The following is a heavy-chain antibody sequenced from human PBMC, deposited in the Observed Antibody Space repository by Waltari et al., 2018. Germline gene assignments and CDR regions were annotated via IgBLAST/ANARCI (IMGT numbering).Heavy chain of an antibody. CDR2: IYYSGRT. Sequence: QVQLQESGPGLVKPSETLSLTCTVSGGSISSYYWSWIRQPPGKGLEWIGYIYYSGRTNYNPSLKSRVTISVDTSKNQFSLKLSSVTAADTAVYYCAREFEYQLPNGAFDIWGQGTMVTVSS. J-gene: IGHJ3*02. CDR1: GGSISSYY. D-gene: IGHD2-2*01. V-gene: IGHV4-59*01. CDR3: AREFEYQLPNGAFDI.